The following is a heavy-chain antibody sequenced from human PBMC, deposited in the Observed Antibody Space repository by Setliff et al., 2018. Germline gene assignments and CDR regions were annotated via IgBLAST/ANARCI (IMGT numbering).Heavy chain of an antibody. J-gene: IGHJ4*02. Sequence: VASVKVSCKASGYTFTSYAISWVRQAPGQGLEWMGWISVYNGKTKYAQKFQGRVTMTTDTSTRTAYMEVTSLRSDDTAVYYCATEKFPGDWGDYWGQGTLVTVSS. CDR1: GYTFTSYA. V-gene: IGHV1-18*01. D-gene: IGHD2-21*01. CDR3: ATEKFPGDWGDY. CDR2: ISVYNGKT.